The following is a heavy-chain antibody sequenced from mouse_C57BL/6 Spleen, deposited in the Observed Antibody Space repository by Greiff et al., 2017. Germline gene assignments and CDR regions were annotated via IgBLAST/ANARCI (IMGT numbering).Heavy chain of an antibody. CDR1: GFHIQDYS. J-gene: IGHJ2*01. Sequence: EVTLMESGAELVRPGASVKLSCTASGFHIQDYSMHWVQQRPEPGLEWIGRIDPEAGDPEYAPTFQGKATMTADTSSNTAYLQLSSLTSEDTAVYYCTCITTVVVDYWGQGTTLTVSS. CDR2: IDPEAGDP. V-gene: IGHV14-1*01. CDR3: TCITTVVVDY. D-gene: IGHD1-1*01.